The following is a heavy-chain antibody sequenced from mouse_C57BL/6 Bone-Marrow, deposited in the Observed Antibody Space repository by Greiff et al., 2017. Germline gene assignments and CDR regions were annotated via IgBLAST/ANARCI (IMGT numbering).Heavy chain of an antibody. CDR2: IDPSDSYT. V-gene: IGHV1-50*01. CDR1: GYTFTSYW. Sequence: QVQLQQSGAELVKPGASVKLSCKASGYTFTSYWMQWVKQRPGQGLEWIGEIDPSDSYTNYNQKFKGKATLTVDTSSSTAYVQLSSLTSADSAVYDCASDYYYYAMDYWGQGTSVTVSS. D-gene: IGHD2-13*01. J-gene: IGHJ4*01. CDR3: ASDYYYYAMDY.